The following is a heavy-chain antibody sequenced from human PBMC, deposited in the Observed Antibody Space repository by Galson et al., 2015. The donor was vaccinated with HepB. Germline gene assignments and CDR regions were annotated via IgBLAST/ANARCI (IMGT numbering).Heavy chain of an antibody. CDR1: GFTFSNYW. D-gene: IGHD3-10*01. CDR3: ARGGSCGSFDY. Sequence: SLRLSCAASGFTFSNYWMSWVRQAPGKGLEWVANIRQNATETYYGDSVKGRFTISSDNAKNSPYLQLNSLRADEPAVYYCARGGSCGSFDYWGQGPLVTVSS. J-gene: IGHJ4*02. V-gene: IGHV3-7*03. CDR2: IRQNATET.